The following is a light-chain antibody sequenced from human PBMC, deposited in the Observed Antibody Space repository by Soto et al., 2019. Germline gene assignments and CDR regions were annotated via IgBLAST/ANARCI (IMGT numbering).Light chain of an antibody. J-gene: IGKJ4*01. CDR2: GAS. Sequence: EIVMTQSPATLSVSPGERATLSCRASQSVSSNLAWYQHKPGQAPRLLIYGASTRATGIPARFSGSGSGTEFTLTISSLQSEDFAVYYCQQYNNWLALTFGGGTKVEIK. V-gene: IGKV3-15*01. CDR1: QSVSSN. CDR3: QQYNNWLALT.